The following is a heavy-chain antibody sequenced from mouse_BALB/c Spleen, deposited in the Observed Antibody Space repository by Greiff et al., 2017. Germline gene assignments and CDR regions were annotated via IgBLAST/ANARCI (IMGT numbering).Heavy chain of an antibody. Sequence: QVQLQQSGAELVRPGSSVKISCKASGYAFSSYWMNWVKQRPGQGLEWIGQIYPGDGDTNYNGKFKGKATLTADKSSSTAYMQLSSLTSEDSAVYYCARSRGNYGLAYWGQGTLVTVSA. CDR1: GYAFSSYW. CDR2: IYPGDGDT. D-gene: IGHD2-1*01. V-gene: IGHV1-80*01. CDR3: ARSRGNYGLAY. J-gene: IGHJ3*01.